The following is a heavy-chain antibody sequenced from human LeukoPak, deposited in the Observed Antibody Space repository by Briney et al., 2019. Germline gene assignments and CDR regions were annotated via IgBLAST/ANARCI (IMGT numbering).Heavy chain of an antibody. D-gene: IGHD2-15*01. V-gene: IGHV3-30*02. CDR3: AKDLYCSGGSCYSSYMDV. CDR1: GFTFTTYS. Sequence: PGGSLRLSCRASGFTFTTYSMNWLRQAPGKGLEWVAFIRYDGSNKYYADSVKGRFTISRDNSKNTLYLQMNSLRAEDTAVYYCAKDLYCSGGSCYSSYMDVWGKGTTVTVSS. CDR2: IRYDGSNK. J-gene: IGHJ6*03.